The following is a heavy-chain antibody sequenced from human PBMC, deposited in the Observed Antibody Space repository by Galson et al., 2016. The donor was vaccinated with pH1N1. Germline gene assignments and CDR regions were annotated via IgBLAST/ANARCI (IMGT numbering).Heavy chain of an antibody. CDR2: IYWDDDK. CDR1: GFSISSSGMG. J-gene: IGHJ3*01. D-gene: IGHD3-16*01. CDR3: AHREVMITNAFDF. Sequence: PALVKPTQILTLTCTFSGFSISSSGMGVGWIRQPPGKALEWLAVIYWDDDKRYSPSLKSRLTITKDTSKNHVVLTITNMDPMDTATYYCAHREVMITNAFDFWGQGTVVTVSS. V-gene: IGHV2-5*02.